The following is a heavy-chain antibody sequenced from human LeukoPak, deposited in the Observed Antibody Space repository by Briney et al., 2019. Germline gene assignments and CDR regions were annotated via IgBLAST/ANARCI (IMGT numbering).Heavy chain of an antibody. V-gene: IGHV3-23*01. Sequence: GGSLRLSCAASGFTFSTYVMNWFRQAPGKGLEWFSTISVGAEYIFYADSVNGRFTISRDDSKNTLYQQMNSLRADDTAVYYCSKVLGGSRNNFFDYGGQGNLVTVS. CDR2: ISVGAEYI. CDR1: GFTFSTYV. D-gene: IGHD3-16*01. CDR3: SKVLGGSRNNFFDY. J-gene: IGHJ4*02.